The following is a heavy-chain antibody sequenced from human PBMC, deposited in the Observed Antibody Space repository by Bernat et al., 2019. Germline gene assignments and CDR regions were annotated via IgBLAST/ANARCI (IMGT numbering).Heavy chain of an antibody. CDR1: GASISSSSYY. CDR3: AREVKTYRDFWGGYEGREIPLYYFDY. J-gene: IGHJ4*02. D-gene: IGHD3-3*01. CDR2: IYYSGDT. Sequence: QLQLQESGPGLVKPSETLSLPCTVSGASISSSSYYWGWIRQPPGKGLEWIGSIYYSGDTYYNPSLKSRVTTSVDTSKSQCSLKLNFVTAADTAVSYGAREVKTYRDFWGGYEGREIPLYYFDYWGQGTLVTVSS. V-gene: IGHV4-39*02.